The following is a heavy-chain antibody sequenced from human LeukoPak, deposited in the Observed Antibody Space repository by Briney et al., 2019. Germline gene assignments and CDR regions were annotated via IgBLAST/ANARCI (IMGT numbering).Heavy chain of an antibody. Sequence: GASVKVSCKASGYTFSSYDITWVRQAPGQGLDWMGWITPYNGNTDYAQKVQGRVTMTADTSTGTAYMELRSLISDDTAVYYCARLNSAANFLDYWGQGTLVTVSS. V-gene: IGHV1-18*01. J-gene: IGHJ4*02. CDR2: ITPYNGNT. D-gene: IGHD2-15*01. CDR3: ARLNSAANFLDY. CDR1: GYTFSSYD.